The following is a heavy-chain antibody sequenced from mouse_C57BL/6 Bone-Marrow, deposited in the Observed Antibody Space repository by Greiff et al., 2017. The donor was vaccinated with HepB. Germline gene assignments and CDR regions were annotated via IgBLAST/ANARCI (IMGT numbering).Heavy chain of an antibody. V-gene: IGHV1-85*01. D-gene: IGHD1-1*01. Sequence: QVQLQQSGPELVKPGASVKLSCKASGYTFTSYDINWVKQRPGQGLEWIGWIYPRDGSTKYNEKFKGKATLTVDTSSSTTYMELHSLTSEDSAVYFCARGVLYGTVVDHWYFDVWGTGTTVTVSS. CDR3: ARGVLYGTVVDHWYFDV. CDR1: GYTFTSYD. J-gene: IGHJ1*03. CDR2: IYPRDGST.